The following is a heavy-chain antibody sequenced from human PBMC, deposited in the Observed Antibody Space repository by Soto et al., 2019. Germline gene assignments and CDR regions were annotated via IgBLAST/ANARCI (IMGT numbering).Heavy chain of an antibody. V-gene: IGHV3-23*01. D-gene: IGHD6-13*01. J-gene: IGHJ3*02. Sequence: GGSLRLSCAASGFTFSSYAMSWVRQAPGKGLVWVSAISGGGGSTSYADSVKGRFTISRDNAKNTLYLQMNSLRAEDTAVYYCARDQRDSSSWYGKAFDIWGQGTMVTV. CDR2: ISGGGGST. CDR1: GFTFSSYA. CDR3: ARDQRDSSSWYGKAFDI.